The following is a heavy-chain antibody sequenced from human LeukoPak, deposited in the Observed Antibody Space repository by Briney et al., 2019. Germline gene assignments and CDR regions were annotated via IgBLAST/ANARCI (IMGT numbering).Heavy chain of an antibody. Sequence: SSETLSLTCTVSGGSISSSSYYWGWIRQPPGKGLEWIGSIYYSGSTYYNPSLKGRVTISVDTSKNQFSLKLSSVTAADTAVYYCARRYCSSTSCPEFDYWGQGTLVTVSS. CDR3: ARRYCSSTSCPEFDY. D-gene: IGHD2-2*01. V-gene: IGHV4-39*01. J-gene: IGHJ4*02. CDR2: IYYSGST. CDR1: GGSISSSSYY.